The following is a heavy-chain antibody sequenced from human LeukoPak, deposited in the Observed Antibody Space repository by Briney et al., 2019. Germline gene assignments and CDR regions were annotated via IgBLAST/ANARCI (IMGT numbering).Heavy chain of an antibody. CDR2: ISYEGNNK. V-gene: IGHV3-30*03. Sequence: PGGSLRLSCVASGLTSNTYAMHWVRQAPGKGLEWVAVISYEGNNKYNADSVKGRFTISRDNSKNTVYLQMNGLRPEDTAVYYCARDSELGFCSSASCYTGTFDIWGQGTMVTVSS. J-gene: IGHJ3*02. D-gene: IGHD2-2*02. CDR3: ARDSELGFCSSASCYTGTFDI. CDR1: GLTSNTYA.